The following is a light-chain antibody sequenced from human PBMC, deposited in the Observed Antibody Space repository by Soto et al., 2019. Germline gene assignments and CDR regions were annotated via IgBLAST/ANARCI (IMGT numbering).Light chain of an antibody. J-gene: IGLJ2*01. V-gene: IGLV2-14*01. Sequence: QSALTQPASVSGSPGQSITISCTGTSSDIGTYDYVSWYQQHPGQAPKLMIYDVTNRPSGVSNRFSASKSGNTASLTISGLQAEDEADYYCSSYTSGSTLVIFGGGTKVTVL. CDR1: SSDIGTYDY. CDR3: SSYTSGSTLVI. CDR2: DVT.